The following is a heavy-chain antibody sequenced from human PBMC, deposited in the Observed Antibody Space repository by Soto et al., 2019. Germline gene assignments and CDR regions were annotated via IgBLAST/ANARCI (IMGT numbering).Heavy chain of an antibody. CDR3: ARDPDEVVGTDYHYYGMDV. J-gene: IGHJ6*02. CDR2: ILPVFGTT. Sequence: VASVKVSCKASGDTSSNYGVSWVRQAPGQGLEWMGGILPVFGTTTYARNFQGRITITADKSTSTVYMELTSLRSDDTAIYYCARDPDEVVGTDYHYYGMDVWDQGATVTVSS. V-gene: IGHV1-69*06. D-gene: IGHD1-26*01. CDR1: GDTSSNYG.